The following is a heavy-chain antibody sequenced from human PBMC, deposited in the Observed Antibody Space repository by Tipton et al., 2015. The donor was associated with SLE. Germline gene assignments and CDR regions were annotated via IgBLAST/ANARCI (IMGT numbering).Heavy chain of an antibody. CDR3: VERYDTFDI. CDR1: GYTFTSYD. D-gene: IGHD1-1*01. J-gene: IGHJ3*02. CDR2: ISHYTGNT. Sequence: QSGAEVKKPGASVKVSCKASGYTFTSYDIHWVRQAPGQGLEWMGWISHYTGNTDYAQRLQGRVTMTTDTPPTTAYMELRSLRSDDTAVYYCVERYDTFDIWGQGTMVTVSS. V-gene: IGHV1-18*01.